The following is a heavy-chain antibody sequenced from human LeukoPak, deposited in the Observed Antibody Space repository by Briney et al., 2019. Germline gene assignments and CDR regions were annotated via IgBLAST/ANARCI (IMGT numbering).Heavy chain of an antibody. CDR3: ASIPQQLAYYFDY. D-gene: IGHD6-13*01. CDR1: GFTFSSYS. CDR2: ISSSSSTI. Sequence: GGSLRLSCAASGFTFSSYSMNWVRQAPGKGLEWVSYISSSSSTIYYADSVKGRFTISRDNAKNSLYLQMNSLRDGDTAVYYCASIPQQLAYYFDYWGQGTLVTVSS. V-gene: IGHV3-48*02. J-gene: IGHJ4*02.